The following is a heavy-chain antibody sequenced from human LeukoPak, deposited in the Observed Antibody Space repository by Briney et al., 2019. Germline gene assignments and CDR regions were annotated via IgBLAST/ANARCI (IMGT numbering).Heavy chain of an antibody. J-gene: IGHJ3*02. Sequence: GGSLRLSCAASGCTFSSYAMIWVRQAPGKGLEWVSAISGSGGSTYYAASVKGRFTISRDNSKNTLYLQMNSRRAEDTAVYYCAKASSPWYSSGWAPPDDAFDIWGQGTMVTVSS. CDR3: AKASSPWYSSGWAPPDDAFDI. CDR2: ISGSGGST. D-gene: IGHD6-19*01. V-gene: IGHV3-23*01. CDR1: GCTFSSYA.